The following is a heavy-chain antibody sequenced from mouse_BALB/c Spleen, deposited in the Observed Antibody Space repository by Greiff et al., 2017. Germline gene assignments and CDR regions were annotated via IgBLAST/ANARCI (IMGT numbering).Heavy chain of an antibody. J-gene: IGHJ2*01. CDR1: GYTFTSYW. CDR3: ARGGLYYGYDGYYFDY. CDR2: IDPSDSET. V-gene: IGHV1-69*02. D-gene: IGHD2-2*01. Sequence: VQLQQPGAELVKPGAPVKLSCKASGYTFTSYWMNWVKQRPGRGLEWIGRIDPSDSETHYNQKFKDKATLTVDKSSSTAYIQLSSLTSEDSAVYYCARGGLYYGYDGYYFDYWGQGTTLTVSS.